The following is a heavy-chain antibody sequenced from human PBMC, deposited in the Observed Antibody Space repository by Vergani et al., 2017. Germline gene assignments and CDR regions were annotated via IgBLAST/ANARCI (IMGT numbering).Heavy chain of an antibody. J-gene: IGHJ6*02. D-gene: IGHD3-10*01. V-gene: IGHV3-23*01. Sequence: EVQLLESGGNLVQPGGSLRLSCAASGFTFTNFAMTWVRQAPGEGLEWVSGISGSGGFTYYADSVKGRFTISRDNSKNTLYLQMNSLRAEDTAVYYCAKDQGEYYYGSGSLYYYYGMDVWGQGTTVTVSS. CDR2: ISGSGGFT. CDR1: GFTFTNFA. CDR3: AKDQGEYYYGSGSLYYYYGMDV.